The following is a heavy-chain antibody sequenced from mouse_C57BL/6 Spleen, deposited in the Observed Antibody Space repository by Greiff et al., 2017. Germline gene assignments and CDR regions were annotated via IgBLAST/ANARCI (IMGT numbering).Heavy chain of an antibody. V-gene: IGHV1-54*01. CDR3: ARSGGNYGYFDY. CDR2: INPGSGGT. J-gene: IGHJ2*01. CDR1: GYAFTNYL. D-gene: IGHD2-1*01. Sequence: QVQLKQSGAELVRPGTSVKVSCKASGYAFTNYLIEWVKQRPGQGLEWIGVINPGSGGTNYNEKFKGKATLTADKSSSTAYMQLSSLTSEDSAVYFCARSGGNYGYFDYWGQGTTLTVSS.